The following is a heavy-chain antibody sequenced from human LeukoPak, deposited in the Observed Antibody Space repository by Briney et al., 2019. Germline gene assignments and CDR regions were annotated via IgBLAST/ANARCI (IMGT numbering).Heavy chain of an antibody. Sequence: SETLSLTGTVSGGSISSYYWSWIRQPPGKGLEWIGYIYYSGSTNYNPSLKSRVTISVDTSKNQFSLKLSSVTAADTAVYYCARSIYGGGRFDPWGQGTLVTVSS. D-gene: IGHD3-9*01. CDR1: GGSISSYY. CDR2: IYYSGST. CDR3: ARSIYGGGRFDP. J-gene: IGHJ5*02. V-gene: IGHV4-59*01.